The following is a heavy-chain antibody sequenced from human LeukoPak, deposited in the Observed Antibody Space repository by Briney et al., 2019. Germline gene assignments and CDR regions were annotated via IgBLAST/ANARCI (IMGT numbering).Heavy chain of an antibody. CDR3: ANGGYGGNIDY. D-gene: IGHD4-23*01. Sequence: GGSLRLSCAASGFTFSNSWMSWVRQAPGKGLEWISAISGSGGSTYYADSVKGRFTISRDNSKNTLYLQMNSLRAEDTAVYYCANGGYGGNIDYWGQGTLVTVSS. CDR2: ISGSGGST. J-gene: IGHJ4*02. V-gene: IGHV3-23*01. CDR1: GFTFSNSW.